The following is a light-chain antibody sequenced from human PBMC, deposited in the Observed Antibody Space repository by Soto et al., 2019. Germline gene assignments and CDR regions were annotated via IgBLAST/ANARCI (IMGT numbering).Light chain of an antibody. Sequence: DIVMTQSPDSLAVSLGERATINCKSSRNVLYSSNNKNYLAWYQQKPGQPPKLLIYWASTRESGVPDRFSGSGSGTDFTLTISSLQAEDVAVYYCHQYHILPWTFGQGTKEEIK. CDR2: WAS. V-gene: IGKV4-1*01. CDR3: HQYHILPWT. CDR1: RNVLYSSNNKNY. J-gene: IGKJ1*01.